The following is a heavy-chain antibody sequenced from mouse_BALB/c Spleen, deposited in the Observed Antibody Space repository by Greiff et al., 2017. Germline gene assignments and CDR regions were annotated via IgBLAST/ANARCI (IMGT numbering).Heavy chain of an antibody. CDR1: GFTFSSYA. CDR3: ARGPGTFYFDY. D-gene: IGHD2-14*01. V-gene: IGHV5-6-5*01. Sequence: EVQLVESGGGLVKPGGSLKLSCAASGFTFSSYAMSWVRQTPEKRLEWVASISSGGSTYYPDSVKGRFTISRDNARNILYLQMSSLRSEDTAMYYCARGPGTFYFDYWGQGTTLTVSS. J-gene: IGHJ2*01. CDR2: ISSGGST.